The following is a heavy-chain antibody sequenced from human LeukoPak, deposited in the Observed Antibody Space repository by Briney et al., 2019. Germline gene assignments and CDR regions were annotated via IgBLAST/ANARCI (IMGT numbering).Heavy chain of an antibody. CDR1: GFTFSTYW. Sequence: GGSLRLSCAASGFTFSTYWMSWVRHAPGKGLEWVANIKQDGSEKNYVDSVKGRFTISRDNAKNSLYLQMNSLRDEDTAVYYCARDRGYGDYVGAFDIWGQGTMVTVSS. CDR2: IKQDGSEK. CDR3: ARDRGYGDYVGAFDI. D-gene: IGHD4-17*01. J-gene: IGHJ3*02. V-gene: IGHV3-7*01.